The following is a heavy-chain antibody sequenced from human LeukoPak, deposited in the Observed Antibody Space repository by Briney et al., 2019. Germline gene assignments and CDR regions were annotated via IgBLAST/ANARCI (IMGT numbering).Heavy chain of an antibody. CDR2: INPNSGGT. CDR3: ARDWNHAFDI. Sequence: ASVKVSCKASGYSLTGYYIHWVRQAPGQGLEWMGWINPNSGGTNYAQKFQGRVTMPSDSSITTVYMELSRLRSDDTAVYYCARDWNHAFDIWGQGTMVTVSS. D-gene: IGHD1-1*01. V-gene: IGHV1-2*02. CDR1: GYSLTGYY. J-gene: IGHJ3*02.